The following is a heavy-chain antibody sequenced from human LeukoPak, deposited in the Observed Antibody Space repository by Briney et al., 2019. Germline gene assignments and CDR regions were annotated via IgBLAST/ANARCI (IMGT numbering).Heavy chain of an antibody. D-gene: IGHD2-8*01. CDR1: GGSISSYY. Sequence: SETLSLTCTVSGGSISSYYWSWIRQHPGKGLEWIGYIYYSGSTYYNPSLKSRVTISVDTSKNQFSLKLSSVTAADTAVYYCARVPLGGANAIAFVDYWGQGTLVTVSS. CDR3: ARVPLGGANAIAFVDY. V-gene: IGHV4-59*06. J-gene: IGHJ4*02. CDR2: IYYSGST.